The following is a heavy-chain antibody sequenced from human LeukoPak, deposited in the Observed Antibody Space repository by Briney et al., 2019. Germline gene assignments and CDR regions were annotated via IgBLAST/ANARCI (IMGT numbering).Heavy chain of an antibody. Sequence: SETLSLTCTVSGGSISSYYWSWIRQPPGKGLEWIGYISYSGSTNYNPSLKSRVTTSVDTSKNQFSLRLSSVTAADTAVYYCARVTAAADPGADPWGQGTLVTVSS. CDR1: GGSISSYY. D-gene: IGHD6-13*01. CDR2: ISYSGST. V-gene: IGHV4-59*01. CDR3: ARVTAAADPGADP. J-gene: IGHJ5*02.